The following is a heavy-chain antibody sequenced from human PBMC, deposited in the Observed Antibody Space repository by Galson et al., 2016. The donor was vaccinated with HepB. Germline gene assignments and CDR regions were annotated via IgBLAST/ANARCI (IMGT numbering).Heavy chain of an antibody. D-gene: IGHD2-2*01. CDR1: EFTFSSYA. Sequence: SLRLSCAASEFTFSSYAMSWVRQAPGRGLDWVSRLSDSGGSTHYADSVKGRFTFSRDNSKNALYLQVNSLRAEDTAVYFCARASWSEKSWFDPWGQGTLVTVSS. CDR2: LSDSGGST. CDR3: ARASWSEKSWFDP. J-gene: IGHJ5*02. V-gene: IGHV3-23*01.